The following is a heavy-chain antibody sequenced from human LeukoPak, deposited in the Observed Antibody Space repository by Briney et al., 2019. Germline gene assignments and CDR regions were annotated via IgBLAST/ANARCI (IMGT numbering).Heavy chain of an antibody. V-gene: IGHV3-74*01. D-gene: IGHD4-23*01. Sequence: GGSLTLSCAASGFTFNSYWIHWVRQAPGKGLVWISRTNNDGSNTIYADSVKGRFTVSRDNARNTLYLQMNSLRGEDTAVYYCARGPGGNTQIDAWGQGTLVTVSS. CDR3: ARGPGGNTQIDA. CDR2: TNNDGSNT. J-gene: IGHJ5*02. CDR1: GFTFNSYW.